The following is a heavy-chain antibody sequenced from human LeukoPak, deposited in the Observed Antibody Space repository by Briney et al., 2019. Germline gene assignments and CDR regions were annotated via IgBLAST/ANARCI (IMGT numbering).Heavy chain of an antibody. CDR2: IKEDESAK. CDR3: ARDVGGTLDY. V-gene: IGHV3-7*01. Sequence: GGSLRLSCAASGFTFSSYWMAWGRQAPGKGLEWVANIKEDESAKHQADSVKGRFTISRDNAQNSVYLQMSSLRGEDTAVYYCARDVGGTLDYWGQGTLVTVSS. CDR1: GFTFSSYW. J-gene: IGHJ4*02.